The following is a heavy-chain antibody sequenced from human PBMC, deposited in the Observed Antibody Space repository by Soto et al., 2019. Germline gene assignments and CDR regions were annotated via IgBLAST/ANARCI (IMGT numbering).Heavy chain of an antibody. J-gene: IGHJ6*02. Sequence: SGPTLVNPTQTLTLTCTFSGFSLRTSGMCVSWIRQPPGKALEWLALIDWDDDKYYSTSLKTRLTISKDTSKNQVVLTMTNMDPVDTATYYCARIPERRYYYYGMAVWGQGTTVTVSS. CDR2: IDWDDDK. CDR1: GFSLRTSGMC. CDR3: ARIPERRYYYYGMAV. V-gene: IGHV2-70*01.